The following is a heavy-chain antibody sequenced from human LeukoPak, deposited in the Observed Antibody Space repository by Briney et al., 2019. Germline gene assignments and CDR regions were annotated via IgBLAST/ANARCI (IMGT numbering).Heavy chain of an antibody. J-gene: IGHJ5*02. V-gene: IGHV1-2*04. Sequence: GASVKVSCKASGYTFTGYYMHWVRQAPGQGLEWMGWINPNSGGTNYAQKFQGWVTMTRDTSIRTAYMELSRLRSDDTVVYYCARGIRKDYDILTPHLINWFDPWGQGTLVTVSS. CDR1: GYTFTGYY. CDR2: INPNSGGT. D-gene: IGHD3-9*01. CDR3: ARGIRKDYDILTPHLINWFDP.